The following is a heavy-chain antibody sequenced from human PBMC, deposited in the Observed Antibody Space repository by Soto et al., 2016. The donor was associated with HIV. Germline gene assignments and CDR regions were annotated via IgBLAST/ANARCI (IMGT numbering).Heavy chain of an antibody. J-gene: IGHJ3*02. D-gene: IGHD6-19*01. Sequence: EVQLVESGGGLVKPGGSLRLSCAASGFTFTNAWMTWVRQAPGKGLEWVGRVKSKTGGGTTDCAAPVKGRFTISRDDSKSTLYLQMYSLKIEDTAVYYCSTTSGWTRGDAFDIWGQGTMVTVSS. V-gene: IGHV3-15*01. CDR3: STTSGWTRGDAFDI. CDR2: VKSKTGGGTT. CDR1: GFTFTNAW.